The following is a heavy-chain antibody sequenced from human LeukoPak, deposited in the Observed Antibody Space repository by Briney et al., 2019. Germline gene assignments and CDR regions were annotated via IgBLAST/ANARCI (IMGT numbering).Heavy chain of an antibody. V-gene: IGHV3-7*04. CDR2: IKQDGSEK. CDR1: GFTFSSYW. CDR3: AREGISAVGHH. Sequence: PGGSLRLTCAASGFTFSSYWMSWVRQAPGKGLEWVANIKQDGSEKNYVDSVKGRFAISRDNAKNSLYLQMNSLRGEDTAVYYCAREGISAVGHHWGEGGLVTVSS. D-gene: IGHD6-13*01. J-gene: IGHJ5*02.